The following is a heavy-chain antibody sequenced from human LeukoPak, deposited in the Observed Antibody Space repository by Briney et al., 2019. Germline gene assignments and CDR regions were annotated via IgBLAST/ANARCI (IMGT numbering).Heavy chain of an antibody. Sequence: SETLSLTCTVSGDSISTSNYYWGWIRQPPGKGLEWIGSIYYSGSTYYNPSLKSRATLCVDPSKKQSSLKLTSVTATDTAVYYCARHLFGSGYYPDYWGQGTLVTVSS. CDR2: IYYSGST. J-gene: IGHJ4*02. D-gene: IGHD3-22*01. CDR1: GDSISTSNYY. V-gene: IGHV4-39*01. CDR3: ARHLFGSGYYPDY.